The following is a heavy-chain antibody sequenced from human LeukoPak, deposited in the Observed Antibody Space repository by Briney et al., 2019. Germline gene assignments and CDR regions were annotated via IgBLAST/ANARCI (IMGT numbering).Heavy chain of an antibody. CDR3: AKDPWGSSSF. CDR2: IGGSGSHI. CDR1: GFTFSDYI. D-gene: IGHD6-6*01. J-gene: IGHJ4*02. Sequence: GGSLRLSCGASGFTFSDYIMNWARHAPGKGLEWVSSIGGSGSHIYYADSLKGRFTISRDNAKNSVSLQMNSLRADDTAVYYCAKDPWGSSSFWGQGTLVIVSS. V-gene: IGHV3-21*06.